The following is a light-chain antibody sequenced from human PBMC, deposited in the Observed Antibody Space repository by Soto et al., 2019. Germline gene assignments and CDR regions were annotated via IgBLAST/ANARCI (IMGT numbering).Light chain of an antibody. Sequence: EIVLTQSPGTLSLSPGEGATLSCRASQSVSSNVAWYQQKPGQAPRLLIYGASNRATGIPARFSGSGSGTDFSLTITSLQSEDFAVYYCQQYNDWPPWTFGQGTKVDIK. CDR3: QQYNDWPPWT. V-gene: IGKV3-15*01. J-gene: IGKJ1*01. CDR2: GAS. CDR1: QSVSSN.